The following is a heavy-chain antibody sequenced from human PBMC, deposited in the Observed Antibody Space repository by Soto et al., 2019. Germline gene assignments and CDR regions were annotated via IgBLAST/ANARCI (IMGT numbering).Heavy chain of an antibody. Sequence: GGSLRLSCAASGFIFSSYAMHWVRQAPGKGLEWVAVISYDGSNKYYADSVKGRFTISRDNSKNTLYVQMNSLRAEDTAVYYCARDTSYSPAENNWFDPWGQGNLVTVSS. CDR3: ARDTSYSPAENNWFDP. J-gene: IGHJ5*02. CDR2: ISYDGSNK. D-gene: IGHD2-15*01. V-gene: IGHV3-30-3*01. CDR1: GFIFSSYA.